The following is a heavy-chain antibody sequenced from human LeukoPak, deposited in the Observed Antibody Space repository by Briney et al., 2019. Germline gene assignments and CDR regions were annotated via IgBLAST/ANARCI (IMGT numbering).Heavy chain of an antibody. Sequence: ASVKVSCKASGYTFTGYYMHWVRQAPGQGLEWMGWINPNSGGTNYAQKFQGRVTMTTDTSTSTAYMELRSLRSDDTAVYYCARVYCSSTSCYANFYYYYGMDVWGQGTTVTVSS. CDR1: GYTFTGYY. D-gene: IGHD2-2*01. V-gene: IGHV1-2*02. J-gene: IGHJ6*02. CDR2: INPNSGGT. CDR3: ARVYCSSTSCYANFYYYYGMDV.